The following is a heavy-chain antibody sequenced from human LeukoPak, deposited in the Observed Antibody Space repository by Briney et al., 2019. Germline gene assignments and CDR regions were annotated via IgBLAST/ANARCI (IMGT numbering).Heavy chain of an antibody. Sequence: GGSLRLSCAASGFTFSSYSMNWVRQAPGKGLEWVSSISSSSSYIYYADSVKGRFTISRDNAKNSLYLQMNSLRAEDTAVYYCAKVRRGMGFGDPSAFDYWGQGTLVTVSS. CDR2: ISSSSSYI. CDR1: GFTFSSYS. CDR3: AKVRRGMGFGDPSAFDY. V-gene: IGHV3-21*01. D-gene: IGHD3-10*01. J-gene: IGHJ4*02.